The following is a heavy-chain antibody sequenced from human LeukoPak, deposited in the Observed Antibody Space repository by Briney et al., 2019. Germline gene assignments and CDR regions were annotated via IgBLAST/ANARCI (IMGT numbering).Heavy chain of an antibody. J-gene: IGHJ5*02. CDR2: ISSSSSYI. V-gene: IGHV3-21*01. Sequence: PGGSLRLSCAASGFTFSSYSMNWVRQAPGKGLEWVSSISSSSSYIYYADSVKGRFTISRDNAKNSLYLQMNSLRAEDTAVYYCARGRFGTLRFSSWGQGTLVTVSS. CDR3: ARGRFGTLRFSS. CDR1: GFTFSSYS. D-gene: IGHD3-3*01.